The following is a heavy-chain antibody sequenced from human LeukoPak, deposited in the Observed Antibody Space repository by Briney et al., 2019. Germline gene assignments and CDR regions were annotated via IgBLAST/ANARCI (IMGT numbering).Heavy chain of an antibody. V-gene: IGHV3-23*01. Sequence: PGGSLRLSCAASGFTLSSYAMSWVRQAPGKGLEWVSAISGSGGSTYYADSVKGRFTISRDNSKNTLYLQMNSLRAEDTAVYYCAKAPDITMIVVVKYWGQGTLVTVSS. CDR2: ISGSGGST. D-gene: IGHD3-22*01. CDR1: GFTLSSYA. CDR3: AKAPDITMIVVVKY. J-gene: IGHJ4*02.